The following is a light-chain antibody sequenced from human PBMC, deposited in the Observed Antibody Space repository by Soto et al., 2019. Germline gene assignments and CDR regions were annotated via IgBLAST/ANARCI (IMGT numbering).Light chain of an antibody. V-gene: IGLV2-8*01. CDR1: SSDVGGYNY. J-gene: IGLJ2*01. CDR3: SSYAGSNKRV. Sequence: QSVLTQPPSASGSPGQSVTISCTGTSSDVGGYNYVSWYQQHPGKAPKLMIYEVSKRPSGVPDRFSGSKSGNTASLTVSGLQAEDEADYYCSSYAGSNKRVFGGGAKLTDL. CDR2: EVS.